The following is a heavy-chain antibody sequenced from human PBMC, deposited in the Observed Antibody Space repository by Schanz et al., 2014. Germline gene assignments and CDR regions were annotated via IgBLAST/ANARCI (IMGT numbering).Heavy chain of an antibody. D-gene: IGHD6-13*01. CDR3: ARSGSSNWYCFDY. CDR2: INGYNGHT. Sequence: QVQLVQSGAEVKKPGASVKVSCKTSGYTFSDYGITWVRQAPGQGLEWMGWINGYNGHTLYAQKFQGRVTMTTDTSTSTAYMEVSSLRSEDTAVYYCARSGSSNWYCFDYWGQGTLVTVSS. CDR1: GYTFSDYG. J-gene: IGHJ4*02. V-gene: IGHV1-18*01.